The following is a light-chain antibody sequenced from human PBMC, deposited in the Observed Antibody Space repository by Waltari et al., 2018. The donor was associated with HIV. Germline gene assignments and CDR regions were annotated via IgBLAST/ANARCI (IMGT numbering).Light chain of an antibody. V-gene: IGKV1-39*01. CDR1: QSISTY. Sequence: DIHLTQSPSSLSASVGGRVTITCRASQSISTYLNWYQQKPGKAPEALIYGASNLESGVPSRFSGSRSGADFTLTISNLQPEYLATYYCQQSYGTWTFGQGTKVEIK. J-gene: IGKJ1*01. CDR2: GAS. CDR3: QQSYGTWT.